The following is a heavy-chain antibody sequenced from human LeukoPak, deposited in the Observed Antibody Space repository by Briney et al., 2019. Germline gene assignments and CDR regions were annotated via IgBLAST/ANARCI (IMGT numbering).Heavy chain of an antibody. CDR3: AKEGAYYDFWSGYSPSHGIFDY. CDR2: MNPNSGNT. J-gene: IGHJ4*02. D-gene: IGHD3-3*01. CDR1: GYSFTSSD. V-gene: IGHV1-8*01. Sequence: ASVTVSFKASGYSFTSSDINWVRPAAGQGLEWVGWMNPNSGNTGYAQKYQGRVTMTRNTSINTAYMELSSLRSEDTAVYYCAKEGAYYDFWSGYSPSHGIFDYWGQGTLVAVSS.